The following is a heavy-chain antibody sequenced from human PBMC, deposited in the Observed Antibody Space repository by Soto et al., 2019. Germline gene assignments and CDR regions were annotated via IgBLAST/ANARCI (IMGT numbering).Heavy chain of an antibody. CDR1: GYTFTSYG. V-gene: IGHV1-18*01. Sequence: ASVKVSCKASGYTFTSYGVSWVRQAPGQGLEWMGWISTYNGDTHYTEKLQDRVTMTRDTSTSTAYMELRSLRSDDTAVYYCARSNGIAAAGPPFDYWGQGTLVTVSS. CDR3: ARSNGIAAAGPPFDY. D-gene: IGHD6-13*01. CDR2: ISTYNGDT. J-gene: IGHJ4*02.